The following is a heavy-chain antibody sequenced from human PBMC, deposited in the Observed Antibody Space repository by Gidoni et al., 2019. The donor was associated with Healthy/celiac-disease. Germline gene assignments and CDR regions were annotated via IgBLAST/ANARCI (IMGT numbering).Heavy chain of an antibody. Sequence: VQLQQLGAGLLKPSEPLSLTCAVYGGSFSGYYWSWIRQPPGKGLEWIGEINHSGSTNYNPSLKSRVTISVDTSKNQFSLKLSSVTAADTAVYYCARGGGYSSSFDYWGQGTLVTVSS. CDR1: GGSFSGYY. J-gene: IGHJ4*02. CDR3: ARGGGYSSSFDY. CDR2: INHSGST. D-gene: IGHD6-6*01. V-gene: IGHV4-34*01.